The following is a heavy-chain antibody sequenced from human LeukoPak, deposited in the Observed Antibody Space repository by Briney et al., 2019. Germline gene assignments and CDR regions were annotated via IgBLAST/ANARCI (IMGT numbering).Heavy chain of an antibody. V-gene: IGHV1-24*01. Sequence: ASVKVSCKVSGYTLTELSMHWVRQAPGKGLEWMGGFDPEDGETIYAQKFQGRVTMTEDTSTDTAYMELSSLRSEDTAVYYCATDPRDYDFWSGLALWGQGTLVTVSS. CDR2: FDPEDGET. CDR1: GYTLTELS. J-gene: IGHJ4*02. D-gene: IGHD3-3*01. CDR3: ATDPRDYDFWSGLAL.